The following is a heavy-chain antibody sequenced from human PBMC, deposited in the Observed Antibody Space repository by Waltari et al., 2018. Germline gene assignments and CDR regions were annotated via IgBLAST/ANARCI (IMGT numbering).Heavy chain of an antibody. CDR2: IYRGGSST. CDR1: GFTFSSYA. J-gene: IGHJ4*02. D-gene: IGHD1-26*01. Sequence: EVQLLESGGGLVQPGGSLRLSCAASGFTFSSYAMSWVRQAPGRGWGFVSVIYRGGSSTYYADSVKGRFTISRDNSKNTLYLQMNSLRAEDTAVYYCATKSGSYYGAFDYWGQGTLVTVSS. CDR3: ATKSGSYYGAFDY. V-gene: IGHV3-23*03.